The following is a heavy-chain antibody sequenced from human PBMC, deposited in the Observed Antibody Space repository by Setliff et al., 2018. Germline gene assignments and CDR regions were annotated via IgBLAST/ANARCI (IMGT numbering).Heavy chain of an antibody. J-gene: IGHJ4*02. CDR3: ARGGMAAANRKGVFEY. CDR2: ISPYTGNT. V-gene: IGHV1-18*01. CDR1: GYTFSDYG. D-gene: IGHD6-13*01. Sequence: ASVKVSCKASGYTFSDYGISWVRQAPGQGLEWMGWISPYTGNTFYAPQFQGKVIMTTDTSTNTAYMELRSPRSDDTAVYYCARGGMAAANRKGVFEYWGQGTLVTVSS.